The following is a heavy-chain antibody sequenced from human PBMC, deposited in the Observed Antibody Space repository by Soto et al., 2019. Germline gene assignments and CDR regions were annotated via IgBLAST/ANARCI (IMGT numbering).Heavy chain of an antibody. CDR3: AISHYGFYYFDY. CDR2: IIPIFGTA. J-gene: IGHJ4*02. CDR1: GGTFSSYA. D-gene: IGHD3-10*01. Sequence: QVQLVQSGAEVKKPGSSVKVSCKASGGTFSSYAISWVRQAPGQGLEWMGGIIPIFGTANYAQKFQGRVTITADESTSTAYTQLSSLISEDTAVYYCAISHYGFYYFDYWGQGTLVTVSS. V-gene: IGHV1-69*01.